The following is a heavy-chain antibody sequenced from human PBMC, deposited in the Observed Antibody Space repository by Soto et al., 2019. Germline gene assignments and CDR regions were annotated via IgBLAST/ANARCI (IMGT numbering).Heavy chain of an antibody. CDR1: GFTFTSYA. CDR3: AKDWDLLRAFDL. V-gene: IGHV3-23*01. D-gene: IGHD1-26*01. CDR2: ISASGGRT. J-gene: IGHJ3*01. Sequence: PGGSLRLSWAASGFTFTSYAMSWVRQAPGKGLEWVSGISASGGRTYYADSVKGRFTISRDNSKNTMYLQMNSLRVEDTAVYKCAKDWDLLRAFDLWGQGTMVTVSS.